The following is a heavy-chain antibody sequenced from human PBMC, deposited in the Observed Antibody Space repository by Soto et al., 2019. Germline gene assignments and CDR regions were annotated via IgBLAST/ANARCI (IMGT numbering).Heavy chain of an antibody. CDR1: GFTFSSYA. D-gene: IGHD3-10*01. CDR2: ISGSGGST. V-gene: IGHV3-23*01. Sequence: EVQLLESGGGLVQPGGSLRLSCAASGFTFSSYAMSWVRQAPGKGLEWVSAISGSGGSTYYADSVKGRFTISRDNSKNALYLQMNSLRAEDTAVYYCTSGSHYYFDYWGQGTLVTVSS. J-gene: IGHJ4*02. CDR3: TSGSHYYFDY.